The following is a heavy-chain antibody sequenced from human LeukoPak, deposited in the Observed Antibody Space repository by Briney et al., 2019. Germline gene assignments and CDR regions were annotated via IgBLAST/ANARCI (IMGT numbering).Heavy chain of an antibody. D-gene: IGHD3-22*01. V-gene: IGHV1-2*02. Sequence: ASVKVSCKASGYTFTGYYMHWVRQAPGQGLEWMGWINPNSGGTNYAQKFQGRVTMTRDTSISTAYMELSRLRSDDTAVYYCARDLPRQYYYDERFDPWGQGTLVTVSS. CDR1: GYTFTGYY. J-gene: IGHJ5*02. CDR2: INPNSGGT. CDR3: ARDLPRQYYYDERFDP.